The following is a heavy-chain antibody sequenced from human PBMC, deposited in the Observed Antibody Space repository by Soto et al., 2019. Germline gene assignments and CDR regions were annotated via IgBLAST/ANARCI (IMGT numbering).Heavy chain of an antibody. CDR3: ATCIAARVGRYFDL. J-gene: IGHJ2*01. Sequence: GGSLRLSCAASGFTFSSYAMSWVRQAPGKGLEWVSAISGSGGSTYYADSVKGRFTISRDNSKNTLYLQMNSLRAEDTAVYYCATCIAARVGRYFDLWGRGTLVTVSS. V-gene: IGHV3-23*01. D-gene: IGHD6-6*01. CDR1: GFTFSSYA. CDR2: ISGSGGST.